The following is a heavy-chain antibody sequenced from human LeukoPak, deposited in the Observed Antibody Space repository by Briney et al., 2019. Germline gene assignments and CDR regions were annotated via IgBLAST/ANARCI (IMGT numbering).Heavy chain of an antibody. D-gene: IGHD3-22*01. V-gene: IGHV4-39*06. CDR1: GGSISSSSYY. J-gene: IGHJ4*02. Sequence: SETLSLTCTVSGGSISSSSYYWGWIRQPPGKGLEWIGSIYYSGSTYYNPSLKSRVSISVDTSKNQFPLRLSSVTAADTAVYYCARESYYYDSSGRRHYYFDYWGQGTLVTVSS. CDR3: ARESYYYDSSGRRHYYFDY. CDR2: IYYSGST.